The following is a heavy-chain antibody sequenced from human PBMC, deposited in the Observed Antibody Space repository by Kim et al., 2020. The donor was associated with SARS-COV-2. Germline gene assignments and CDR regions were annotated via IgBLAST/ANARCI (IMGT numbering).Heavy chain of an antibody. CDR3: ARVEVDWLFRYFDL. Sequence: ADSVKGRFTISRDNAKNSLYLQMNSLRAEDTAVYYCARVEVDWLFRYFDLWGRGTLVTVSS. V-gene: IGHV3-11*06. J-gene: IGHJ2*01. D-gene: IGHD3-9*01.